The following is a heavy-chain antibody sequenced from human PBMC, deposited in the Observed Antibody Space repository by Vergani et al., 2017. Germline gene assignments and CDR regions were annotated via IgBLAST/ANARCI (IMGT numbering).Heavy chain of an antibody. Sequence: QVQLQESGPGLVKPSETLSLTCTVSGGSISSHYWSWIRQHPGKGLEWIGYIYYSGSTNYNPSLKSRVTISVDTSKNQFSLKLSSVTAADTAVYYCARQYCSSTSCYGNFILDYYYGMDVWGQGTTVTVSS. CDR1: GGSISSHY. D-gene: IGHD2-2*01. V-gene: IGHV4-59*11. J-gene: IGHJ6*02. CDR3: ARQYCSSTSCYGNFILDYYYGMDV. CDR2: IYYSGST.